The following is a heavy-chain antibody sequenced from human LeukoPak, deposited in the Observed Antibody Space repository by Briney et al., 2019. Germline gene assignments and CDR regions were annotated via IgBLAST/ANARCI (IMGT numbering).Heavy chain of an antibody. J-gene: IGHJ4*02. D-gene: IGHD5/OR15-5a*01. CDR2: FDPEDGEI. Sequence: ASVKVSCKVSGHILNELSIHWVRKAPGKGLELLGGFDPEDGEIIYAQKFQGRVTMTEDTSTDTAYMELSSLRSEDTAVYYCATEVSVVSKYFDNWGQGTLVTVPP. CDR1: GHILNELS. CDR3: ATEVSVVSKYFDN. V-gene: IGHV1-24*01.